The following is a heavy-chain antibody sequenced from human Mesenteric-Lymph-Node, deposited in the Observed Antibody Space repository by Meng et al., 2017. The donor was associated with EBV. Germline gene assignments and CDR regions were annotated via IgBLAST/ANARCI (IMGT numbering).Heavy chain of an antibody. J-gene: IGHJ4*02. CDR1: GYTFTNYA. CDR3: VRTSVYSSGFSDF. D-gene: IGHD6-19*01. V-gene: IGHV1-18*01. CDR2: FSAYNGNT. Sequence: QITPGQLGAEVKKPGASVQVSCKDSGYTFTNYAFHWLRPGPGKGFEWMGWFSAYNGNTEYPQKFQGRVAMTTDTSTTTVYMELRSLRPDDTATYYCVRTSVYSSGFSDFWGQGTLVTVSS.